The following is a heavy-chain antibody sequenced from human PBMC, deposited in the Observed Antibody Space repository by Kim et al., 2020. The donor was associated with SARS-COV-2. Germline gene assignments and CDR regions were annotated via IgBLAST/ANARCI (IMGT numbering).Heavy chain of an antibody. CDR3: ASLSFSSSPFDY. D-gene: IGHD6-13*01. J-gene: IGHJ4*02. CDR2: K. Sequence: KYYPGSVRGRCTITRDNAQHTLYLQMTSLGAKETAVYYCASLSFSSSPFDYWGQGTLVTVSS. V-gene: IGHV3-30*03.